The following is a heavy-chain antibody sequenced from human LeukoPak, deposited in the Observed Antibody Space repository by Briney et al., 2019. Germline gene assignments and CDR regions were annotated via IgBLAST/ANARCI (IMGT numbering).Heavy chain of an antibody. V-gene: IGHV1-2*02. CDR2: INPHSGGT. D-gene: IGHD3-3*01. CDR1: GYIFSDYY. J-gene: IGHJ4*02. CDR3: ARVVNRMTSFFLLF. Sequence: RASVKVSCKASGYIFSDYYLHWVRQAPGQGPEWMGWINPHSGGTNYAQKFRGRVTMTRDTSISTTYMELNRLTSDDTVVYYCARVVNRMTSFFLLFWGQGTLVTVSS.